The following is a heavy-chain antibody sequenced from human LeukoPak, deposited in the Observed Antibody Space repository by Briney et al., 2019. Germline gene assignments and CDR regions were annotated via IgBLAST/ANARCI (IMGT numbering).Heavy chain of an antibody. CDR3: ARLGGATHLFDY. V-gene: IGHV4-34*01. Sequence: PSETLSLTCAVYGGSFSGYYWSWIRQPPGKGLEWIGEINHSGSTNYNPSLKSRVTISVDTSKNQFSLKLSSVTAADTAVYYCARLGGATHLFDYWGQGTLVTVSS. CDR1: GGSFSGYY. CDR2: INHSGST. J-gene: IGHJ4*02. D-gene: IGHD1-26*01.